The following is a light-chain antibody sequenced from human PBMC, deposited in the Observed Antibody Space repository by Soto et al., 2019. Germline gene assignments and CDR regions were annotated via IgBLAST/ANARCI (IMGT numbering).Light chain of an antibody. V-gene: IGKV3-15*01. CDR2: AAS. CDR1: QSVSSN. Sequence: EIVMTQSPATLPVSPGERATLSCRASQSVSSNLAWYQQKPGQAPRLLLYAASTRAAGIPARFSGSGSGTDFTLTISSLQSEDFAIYYCQQYYDWPITFGQGTRLEIK. J-gene: IGKJ5*01. CDR3: QQYYDWPIT.